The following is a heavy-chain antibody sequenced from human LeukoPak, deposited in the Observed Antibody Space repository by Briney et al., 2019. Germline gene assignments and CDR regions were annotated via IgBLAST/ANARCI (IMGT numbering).Heavy chain of an antibody. CDR2: ISGSGDST. CDR1: GFTFTSYA. CDR3: ARVQYGNLSGSSRTFFDF. Sequence: GGSLRLSCAVSGFTFTSYAISWVRQAPGKGLEGGSTISGSGDSTYYADSVKGRFTLSRDKSKNTVYLQMDSLRVAETAVYYCARVQYGNLSGSSRTFFDFWGQGALVTVSP. J-gene: IGHJ4*02. V-gene: IGHV3-23*01. D-gene: IGHD3-10*01.